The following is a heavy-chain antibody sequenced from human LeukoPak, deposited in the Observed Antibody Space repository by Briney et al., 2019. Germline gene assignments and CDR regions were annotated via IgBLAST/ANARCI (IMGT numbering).Heavy chain of an antibody. CDR1: GYSFTDYY. CDR3: ARADRLHGGPYLIGP. Sequence: ASVKVSCKTSGYSFTDYYMHWVRQAPGQGLEWMGWINPNSGGTSSAQKFQGRVTMTRDTSVSTVYMEVSWLTSDDTAIYYCARADRLHGGPYLIGPWGQGTLVTVSS. D-gene: IGHD2-21*01. J-gene: IGHJ5*02. V-gene: IGHV1-2*02. CDR2: INPNSGGT.